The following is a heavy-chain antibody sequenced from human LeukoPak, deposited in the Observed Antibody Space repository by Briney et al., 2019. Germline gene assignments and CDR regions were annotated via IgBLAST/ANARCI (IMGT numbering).Heavy chain of an antibody. Sequence: ASVTVSFKASGYTLTVYYMHWVRPAPGQGREGMGWINPNSGGTNYAQKFQGRVTITRDTSISTAYMELRRLRSDDTAVYYCARDAWGEKNWFDHWGQGTLVTVSS. D-gene: IGHD1-26*01. CDR3: ARDAWGEKNWFDH. CDR2: INPNSGGT. CDR1: GYTLTVYY. J-gene: IGHJ5*02. V-gene: IGHV1-2*02.